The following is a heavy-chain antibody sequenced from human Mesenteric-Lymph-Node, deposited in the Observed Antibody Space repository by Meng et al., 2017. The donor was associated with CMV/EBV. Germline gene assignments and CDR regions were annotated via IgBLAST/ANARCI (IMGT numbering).Heavy chain of an antibody. Sequence: ESLKISCAASGFSFSTYAMSWIRQPPGKGLEWIGEINHSGSTNYNPSLKSRVTISVDTSKNQFSLKLSSVTAADTAVYYCARGQRIVVVPAARRQFDPWGQGTLVTVSS. CDR1: GFSFSTYA. J-gene: IGHJ5*02. D-gene: IGHD2-2*01. CDR2: INHSGST. V-gene: IGHV4-34*01. CDR3: ARGQRIVVVPAARRQFDP.